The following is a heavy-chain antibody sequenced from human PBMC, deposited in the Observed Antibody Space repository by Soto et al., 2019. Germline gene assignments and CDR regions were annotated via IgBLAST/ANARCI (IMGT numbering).Heavy chain of an antibody. Sequence: PGGSLRLSCAASGFTVSTNYMSWVRQAPGKGLEWVSVLYSGGSTYYADSVKGRFTISRHNSKNTVYLQMNSLRAEDTAVYYCARNDFGDYAAYYMDVWGKGTTVTVSS. CDR2: LYSGGST. D-gene: IGHD4-17*01. CDR1: GFTVSTNY. J-gene: IGHJ6*03. V-gene: IGHV3-53*04. CDR3: ARNDFGDYAAYYMDV.